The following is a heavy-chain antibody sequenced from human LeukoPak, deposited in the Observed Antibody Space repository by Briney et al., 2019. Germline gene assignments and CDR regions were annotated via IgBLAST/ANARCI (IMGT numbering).Heavy chain of an antibody. D-gene: IGHD5-24*01. CDR3: ARRMATISCFDY. V-gene: IGHV1-3*01. CDR2: INAGNGNT. J-gene: IGHJ4*02. Sequence: ASVKVSCTASGYTFTSHYMHWVRQAPGQRLEWMGWINAGNGNTKYSQKFQGRVTITRDTSASTAYMELSSLRSEDTAVYYCARRMATISCFDYWGQGTLVTVSS. CDR1: GYTFTSHY.